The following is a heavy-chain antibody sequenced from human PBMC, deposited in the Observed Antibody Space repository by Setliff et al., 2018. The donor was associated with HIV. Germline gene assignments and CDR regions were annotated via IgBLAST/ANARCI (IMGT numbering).Heavy chain of an antibody. CDR1: GGSINTY. CDR3: ARGTTSITFDY. Sequence: PSETLSLTCTVSGGSINTYWSWIRQPPGKGLEWIGYINYSGRTNYNPSLKSRLTMSIDTSKSHFSLNLNSVTAADTAVYYCARGTTSITFDYWSQGTLVTVSS. J-gene: IGHJ4*02. V-gene: IGHV4-59*12. CDR2: INYSGRT. D-gene: IGHD1-1*01.